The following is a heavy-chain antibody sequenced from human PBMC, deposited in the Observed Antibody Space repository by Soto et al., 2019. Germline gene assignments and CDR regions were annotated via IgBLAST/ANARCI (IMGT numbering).Heavy chain of an antibody. J-gene: IGHJ3*02. V-gene: IGHV4-39*01. CDR3: ARTEYSSSSGAFDI. CDR1: GGSISSSSYY. Sequence: PSETLSLTCTVSGGSISSSSYYWGWIRQPPGKGLEWIGSIYYSGSTYYNPSLKSRVTISVDTSKNQFSLKLSSVTAADTAVYYCARTEYSSSSGAFDIWGQGTMVTVSS. D-gene: IGHD6-6*01. CDR2: IYYSGST.